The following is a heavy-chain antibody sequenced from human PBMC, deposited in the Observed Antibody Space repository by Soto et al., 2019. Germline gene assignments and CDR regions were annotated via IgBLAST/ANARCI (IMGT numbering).Heavy chain of an antibody. Sequence: VQLVQSGPQVKKPGASVKVSCKTSGYSFNRYGLTWVRQAPGQGLEWMGWISAHNGHIIYAPDFQGRVTMTTDTSTNTAYRELRSLRSDATAVYYCARDIHYYDSSGSDYWGQGTQVTVSS. D-gene: IGHD3-22*01. V-gene: IGHV1-18*01. CDR2: ISAHNGHI. CDR3: ARDIHYYDSSGSDY. CDR1: GYSFNRYG. J-gene: IGHJ4*02.